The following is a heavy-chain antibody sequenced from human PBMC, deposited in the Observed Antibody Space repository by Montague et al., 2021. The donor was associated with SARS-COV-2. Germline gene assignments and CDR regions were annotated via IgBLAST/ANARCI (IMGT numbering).Heavy chain of an antibody. CDR1: GGSIDSGGFF. CDR3: ARGSGGYGETDN. V-gene: IGHV4-31*03. Sequence: TLSLTCTVSGGSIDSGGFFWSWIRQHPGKGLEWIGYIYYSGNTYYNPSLKSRVTISVDTSKNQFSLKLSSVTAEDTALYYCARGSGGYGETDNWGQGTLVTVSS. CDR2: IYYSGNT. D-gene: IGHD4-17*01. J-gene: IGHJ4*02.